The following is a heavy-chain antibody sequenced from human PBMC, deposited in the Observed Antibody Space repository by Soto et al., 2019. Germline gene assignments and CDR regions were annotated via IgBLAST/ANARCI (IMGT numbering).Heavy chain of an antibody. J-gene: IGHJ6*02. CDR3: AKSRRRTSITSGYYYGMDV. D-gene: IGHD3-10*01. Sequence: EVQLLDSGGGLVQPGGSLRLSCAASGFTFSSYAFNWVRQAPGKGLQWVSGISASGGGTYYADSVKGRFTISRDKSKNPLYLQMNRLGGEDTAVYYCAKSRRRTSITSGYYYGMDVWGQGTTVTVSS. V-gene: IGHV3-23*01. CDR2: ISASGGGT. CDR1: GFTFSSYA.